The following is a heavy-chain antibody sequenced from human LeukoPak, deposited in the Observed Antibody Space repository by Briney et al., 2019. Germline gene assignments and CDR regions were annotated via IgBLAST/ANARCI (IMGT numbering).Heavy chain of an antibody. J-gene: IGHJ4*02. CDR3: ARYRAMALSYYFDY. CDR1: GYTFTNYG. Sequence: ASVKVSCKASGYTFTNYGISWVRQAPGQGLEWMGWISAYNGNTNYAQNVQGRVTMTTDTSTSTAYMELRSLRSDDTAVYYCARYRAMALSYYFDYWGQGTLVTVSS. V-gene: IGHV1-18*01. CDR2: ISAYNGNT. D-gene: IGHD5-24*01.